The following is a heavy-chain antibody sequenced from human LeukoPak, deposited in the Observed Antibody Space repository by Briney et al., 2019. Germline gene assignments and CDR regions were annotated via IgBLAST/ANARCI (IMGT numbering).Heavy chain of an antibody. CDR3: VTYNWEYETDY. Sequence: GGSLRLSCTVSGFTVSSNSMSWVRQAPGKGLVWVSRINSDGSSTNYADSVKGRFTISRDNAKNTLYLQMNSLRAEDTAVYYCVTYNWEYETDYWGQGTLVTVSS. D-gene: IGHD1-20*01. J-gene: IGHJ4*02. CDR2: INSDGSST. CDR1: GFTVSSNS. V-gene: IGHV3-74*01.